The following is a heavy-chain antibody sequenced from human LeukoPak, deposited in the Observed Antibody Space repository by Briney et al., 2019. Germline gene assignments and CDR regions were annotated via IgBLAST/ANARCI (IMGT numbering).Heavy chain of an antibody. D-gene: IGHD5-12*01. V-gene: IGHV3-21*01. J-gene: IGHJ4*02. CDR3: ARESGYDIDFDY. CDR1: GFTFSNYS. Sequence: PGGSLGLSCAASGFTFSNYSLNWVRQAPGKGLEWVSSISSSSSDIYYADSVKGRFTISRDNAKNSLYLQMNSLRAEDTAVYYCARESGYDIDFDYWGQGTLVTVSS. CDR2: ISSSSSDI.